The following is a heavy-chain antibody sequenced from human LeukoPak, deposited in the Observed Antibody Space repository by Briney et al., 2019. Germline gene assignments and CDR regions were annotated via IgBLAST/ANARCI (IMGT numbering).Heavy chain of an antibody. CDR2: INHSGST. V-gene: IGHV4-34*01. CDR3: ARVGTVTSYGMDV. D-gene: IGHD4-17*01. J-gene: IGHJ6*02. CDR1: GGSFSGYY. Sequence: SETLSLTCAVYGGSFSGYYWSWIRQPPGKGLEWIGEINHSGSTNYNPSLKSRVTISVDTSKNQFSLKLSSVTAADTAVYYCARVGTVTSYGMDVWGQGPTVTVSS.